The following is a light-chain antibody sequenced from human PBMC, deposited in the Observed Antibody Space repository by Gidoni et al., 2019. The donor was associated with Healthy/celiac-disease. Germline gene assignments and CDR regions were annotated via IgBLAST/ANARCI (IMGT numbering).Light chain of an antibody. J-gene: IGLJ2*01. CDR2: EVS. V-gene: IGLV2-14*01. Sequence: QSALTQPVSVSGSPGQSITISCTGTSSDVGGYNYVYWYQQHPGKAPKLMIYEVSNRPSGVSNRFSGSKSGNTASLTISGLQAEDEADYYCSSYTSSSTRVFGGGTKLTVL. CDR1: SSDVGGYNY. CDR3: SSYTSSSTRV.